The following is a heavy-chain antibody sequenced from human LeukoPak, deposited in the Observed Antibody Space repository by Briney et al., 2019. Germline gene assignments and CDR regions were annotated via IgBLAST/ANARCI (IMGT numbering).Heavy chain of an antibody. Sequence: GESLKISCKGSGYTFTNYWIAWVRQMPGKGLEWMGIIYPGDSDTRYSPSFQGQVTISADKSTTTAYLQWSSLKASDTAMYFCARFADTTSWGQGTLVTVSS. CDR1: GYTFTNYW. V-gene: IGHV5-51*01. CDR3: ARFADTTS. D-gene: IGHD1-26*01. CDR2: IYPGDSDT. J-gene: IGHJ5*02.